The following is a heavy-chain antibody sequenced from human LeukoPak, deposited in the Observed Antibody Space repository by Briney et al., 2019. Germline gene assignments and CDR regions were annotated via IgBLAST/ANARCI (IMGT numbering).Heavy chain of an antibody. V-gene: IGHV3-48*03. CDR1: GFTFSSYE. Sequence: PAGSLRLSCAASGFTFSSYEMNWVRQAPGKGLEGVSYISSSGSTIYYADSVKGRFTIARDNAKNSLYLQMNSLRAEDTAVYYCARGPAASGYYDSRGRYGYFDYWGQGTLVTVSS. CDR3: ARGPAASGYYDSRGRYGYFDY. CDR2: ISSSGSTI. J-gene: IGHJ4*02. D-gene: IGHD3-22*01.